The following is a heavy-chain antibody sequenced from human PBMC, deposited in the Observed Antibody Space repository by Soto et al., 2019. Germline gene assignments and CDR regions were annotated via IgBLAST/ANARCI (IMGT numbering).Heavy chain of an antibody. V-gene: IGHV4-59*01. D-gene: IGHD5-12*01. Sequence: SETLSLTCTVSGDSITSYYWSWIRQPPGKGLEWIGYIYYGGSTNYNPSLKSRVTMSVDTSKNQFSLKLRSVTAADTAVYYCARDRGDGYNWDYWGQGTLVTVSS. CDR2: IYYGGST. J-gene: IGHJ4*02. CDR1: GDSITSYY. CDR3: ARDRGDGYNWDY.